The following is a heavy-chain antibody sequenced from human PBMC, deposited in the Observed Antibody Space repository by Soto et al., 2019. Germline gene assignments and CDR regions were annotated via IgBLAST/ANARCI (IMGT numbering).Heavy chain of an antibody. CDR2: MNPNSGNT. CDR1: GCTLTTYD. D-gene: IGHD2-15*01. CDR3: ASRGISRSYYYYYMDV. J-gene: IGHJ6*03. Sequence: ASVKDSCKDSGCTLTTYDINWVRHATRKGLEWMGWMNPNSGNTGYAQKFQGRVTMTRNTSISTAYMELSSLRSEDTAVYYCASRGISRSYYYYYMDVWGKGTTVTVSS. V-gene: IGHV1-8*01.